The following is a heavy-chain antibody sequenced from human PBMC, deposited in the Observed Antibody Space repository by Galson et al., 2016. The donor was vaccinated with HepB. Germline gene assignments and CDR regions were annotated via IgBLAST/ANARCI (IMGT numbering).Heavy chain of an antibody. J-gene: IGHJ3*02. CDR1: GFTFATYA. D-gene: IGHD3-10*01. CDR3: ARHLRVGSGSHRDVLDI. Sequence: SLRLSCAASGFTFATYAMTWVRQAPGKGLEWVSSINPSGWSSHNADSVKGRFTTSRDNSKFTLYLQMSSLRAEDTAVYYCARHLRVGSGSHRDVLDIWGQGTMVSVSS. V-gene: IGHV3-23*01. CDR2: INPSGWSS.